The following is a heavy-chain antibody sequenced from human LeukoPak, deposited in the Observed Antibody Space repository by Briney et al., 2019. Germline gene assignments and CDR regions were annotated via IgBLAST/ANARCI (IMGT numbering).Heavy chain of an antibody. CDR3: ARDIGSHNNGLDY. CDR1: GYTFXXXX. J-gene: IGHJ4*02. Sequence: ASVKVSCKASGYTFXXXXXSWVRQAPGQGLEWMGWXSAXXXXXXYXXXXXXXXXXXTXXSTSTAYMEXRSLRSDDTAVYYCARDIGSHNNGLDYWGQGTLVTVSS. V-gene: IGHV1-18*01. CDR2: XSAXXXXX. D-gene: IGHD3-10*01.